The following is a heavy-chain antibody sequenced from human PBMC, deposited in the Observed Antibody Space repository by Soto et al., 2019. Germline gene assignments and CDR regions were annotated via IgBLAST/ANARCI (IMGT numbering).Heavy chain of an antibody. Sequence: GGSLRLSCAASGFTFSSYGMHWVRQAPGKGLEWVAVISYDGSNKYYADSVKGRFTISRDNSKNTLYLQMNSLRAEDTAVYYCAKVRYSGYDPPLTYGMDVWGQGTTVTVSS. CDR3: AKVRYSGYDPPLTYGMDV. V-gene: IGHV3-30*18. J-gene: IGHJ6*02. D-gene: IGHD5-12*01. CDR2: ISYDGSNK. CDR1: GFTFSSYG.